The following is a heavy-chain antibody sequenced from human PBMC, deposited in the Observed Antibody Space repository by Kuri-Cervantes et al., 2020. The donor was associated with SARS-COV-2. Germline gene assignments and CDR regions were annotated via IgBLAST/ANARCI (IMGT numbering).Heavy chain of an antibody. D-gene: IGHD3-3*01. J-gene: IGHJ5*02. CDR2: ISYSGNT. CDR3: ARDILSSDSWSGYYRPPGRWFDP. Sequence: ESLKISCTVSGGSINNYCWSWTRQPPGKGLEWIGYISYSGNTNYNPSLKSRVTISIDTAKNRFSLKLRSVTAADTAVYYCARDILSSDSWSGYYRPPGRWFDPWGQGTLVTVSS. V-gene: IGHV4-59*01. CDR1: GGSINNYC.